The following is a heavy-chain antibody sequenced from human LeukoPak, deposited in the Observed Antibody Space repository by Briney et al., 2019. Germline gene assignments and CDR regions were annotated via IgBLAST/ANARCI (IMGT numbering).Heavy chain of an antibody. D-gene: IGHD5-18*01. V-gene: IGHV3-64*01. CDR3: ARGRGGYSYGYYYYYGMDV. CDR2: ISSDGGST. Sequence: GGSLRLYCAASGLTFSSYAMHWVRQAPGKGLECVSVISSDGGSTYYANSVKGRFTISRDNSKNTLYLQMGSLRAEDMAVYYCARGRGGYSYGYYYYYGMDVWGQGTTVTVSS. CDR1: GLTFSSYA. J-gene: IGHJ6*02.